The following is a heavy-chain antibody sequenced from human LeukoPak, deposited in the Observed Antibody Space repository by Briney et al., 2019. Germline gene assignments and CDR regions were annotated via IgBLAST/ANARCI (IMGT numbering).Heavy chain of an antibody. Sequence: PGGSLRLSCAASGFXFSSYWIHWVRQAPGKGLVWVSRIKSDGSYTTYADSVKGRFTISRDNAKNTLYLHMNSLRAEDTAVYYCARWFGKTLAGVYWGEGTLVTVSS. CDR2: IKSDGSYT. V-gene: IGHV3-74*01. D-gene: IGHD3-10*01. CDR3: ARWFGKTLAGVY. J-gene: IGHJ4*02. CDR1: GFXFSSYW.